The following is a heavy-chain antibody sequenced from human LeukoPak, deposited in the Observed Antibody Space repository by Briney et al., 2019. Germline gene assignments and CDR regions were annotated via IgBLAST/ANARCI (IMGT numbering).Heavy chain of an antibody. Sequence: SQTLSLTCAISGDSVSSNSAAWNWIRQSPSRGLEWLGRTYYRSKWYNDYAVSVKSRITINPDTSKNQFSLKLSSVTAADTAVYYCAREGGDYPTAYFDYWGQGTLVTVSS. V-gene: IGHV6-1*01. D-gene: IGHD4-17*01. J-gene: IGHJ4*02. CDR3: AREGGDYPTAYFDY. CDR2: TYYRSKWYN. CDR1: GDSVSSNSAA.